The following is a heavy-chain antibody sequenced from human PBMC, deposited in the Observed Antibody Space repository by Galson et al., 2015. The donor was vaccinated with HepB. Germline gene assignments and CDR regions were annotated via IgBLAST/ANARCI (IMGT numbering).Heavy chain of an antibody. CDR1: GFTFSNAW. J-gene: IGHJ4*02. D-gene: IGHD4-17*01. CDR3: TTDRADYDDYEAPGLLRY. Sequence: SLRLSCAASGFTFSNAWMNWVRQAPGKGLEWVGRIKSKTDGGTTDFAAPVKGRFTISRDDSTNTLYLQMNSLKTEDTAVYYCTTDRADYDDYEAPGLLRYWGQGTLVTVSS. CDR2: IKSKTDGGTT. V-gene: IGHV3-15*05.